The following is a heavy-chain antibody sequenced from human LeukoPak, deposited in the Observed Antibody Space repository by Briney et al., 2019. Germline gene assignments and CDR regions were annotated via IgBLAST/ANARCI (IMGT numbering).Heavy chain of an antibody. CDR2: IYYSGST. Sequence: SETLFLTCTVSGGSISSGGYYWSWIRQHPGKGLEWIGYIYYSGSTYYTPSLKSRVTISVDTSKNQFSLKLSSVTAADTAVYYCARDLGRGSGYFDSWFAPWGQATLVIVSA. D-gene: IGHD3-3*01. CDR3: ARDLGRGSGYFDSWFAP. CDR1: GGSISSGGYY. J-gene: IGHJ5*02. V-gene: IGHV4-31*03.